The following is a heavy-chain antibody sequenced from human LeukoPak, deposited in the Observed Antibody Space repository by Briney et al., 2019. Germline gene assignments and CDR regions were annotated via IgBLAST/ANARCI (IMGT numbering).Heavy chain of an antibody. V-gene: IGHV4-34*01. D-gene: IGHD3-22*01. CDR3: ARGHKRYYYDSRGAFDI. CDR1: GGSFNGYY. Sequence: SETLSLTCAVYGGSFNGYYWSWIRQPPGKGLEWIGEINHSGSTNYNPSLKSRVTISVDTSKNQFSLKLSSVTAADTAVYYCARGHKRYYYDSRGAFDIWGQGTMVTVSS. CDR2: INHSGST. J-gene: IGHJ3*02.